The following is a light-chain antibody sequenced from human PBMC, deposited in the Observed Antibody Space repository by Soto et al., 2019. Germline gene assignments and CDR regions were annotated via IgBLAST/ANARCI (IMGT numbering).Light chain of an antibody. V-gene: IGKV1-9*01. J-gene: IGKJ4*01. CDR3: QQLYGYPLT. CDR2: PAS. CDR1: QDISRA. Sequence: IQLTQSPSSLSATVGDRVTITCRASQDISRALAWYQQKPGKAPNLLISPASNLRSGVPSRFSGSGSGTDFTLTINGRQPEDFATYWCQQLYGYPLTFGGGSKVEIK.